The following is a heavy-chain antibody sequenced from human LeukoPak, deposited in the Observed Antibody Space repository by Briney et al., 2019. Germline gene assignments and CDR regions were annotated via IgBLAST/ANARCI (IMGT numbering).Heavy chain of an antibody. V-gene: IGHV4-38-2*01. CDR3: ARGKGYSNWFDP. CDR2: IYHSGST. CDR1: GYSISSGYY. Sequence: PSETLSLTCAVSGYSISSGYYGGWIRQPPGKGLEWIGSIYHSGSTYYNPSLKSRVTIAVDTSKNQFSLKLSSVTAADTAVYYCARGKGYSNWFDPWGQGTLVTVSS. D-gene: IGHD6-13*01. J-gene: IGHJ5*02.